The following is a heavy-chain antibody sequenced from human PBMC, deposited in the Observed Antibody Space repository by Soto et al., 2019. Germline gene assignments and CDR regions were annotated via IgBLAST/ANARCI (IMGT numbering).Heavy chain of an antibody. J-gene: IGHJ4*02. Sequence: QVQLQESGPGLVKPSETLSLTCTVSGGSMTSYYWSWVRQPPGKGLEWIGFIYYTGNTKYNAYIKSRSTISVDKSKNLFSLKLKSVTAADTAVYYCARRIIALEIFDYWGQGTVVTVSS. V-gene: IGHV4-59*08. CDR1: GGSMTSYY. CDR3: ARRIIALEIFDY. CDR2: IYYTGNT. D-gene: IGHD3-10*01.